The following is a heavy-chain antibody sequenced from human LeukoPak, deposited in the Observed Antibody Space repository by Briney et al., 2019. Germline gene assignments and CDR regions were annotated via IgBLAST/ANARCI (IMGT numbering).Heavy chain of an antibody. D-gene: IGHD3-10*01. Sequence: SETLSLTCTVSGGSISSGGYYWSWIRQHPGKGLEWIGYIYYSGSTYYNPSLKSRVTISVDTSKNQFSLKLSSVTAADTAVYYCARGAGLLWSPHYYFDYWGQGTLVTVSS. CDR1: GGSISSGGYY. CDR2: IYYSGST. CDR3: ARGAGLLWSPHYYFDY. V-gene: IGHV4-31*03. J-gene: IGHJ4*02.